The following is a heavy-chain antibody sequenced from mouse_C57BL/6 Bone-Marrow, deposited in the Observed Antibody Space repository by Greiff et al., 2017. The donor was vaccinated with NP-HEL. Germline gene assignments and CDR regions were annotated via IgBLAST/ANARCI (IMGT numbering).Heavy chain of an antibody. CDR2: IRNKANGYTT. CDR3: ARYDDYDVGYFYY. D-gene: IGHD2-4*01. V-gene: IGHV7-3*01. Sequence: EVMLVESGGGLVQPGGSLSLSCAASGFTFTDYYMSWVRQPPGKALEWLGFIRNKANGYTTEYSASVKGRFTISRDNSQSILYLQMNALRAEDSATYYCARYDDYDVGYFYYWGQGTTLTVSS. J-gene: IGHJ2*01. CDR1: GFTFTDYY.